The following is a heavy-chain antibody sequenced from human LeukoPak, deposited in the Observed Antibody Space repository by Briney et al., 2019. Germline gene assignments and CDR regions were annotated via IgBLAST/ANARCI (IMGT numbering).Heavy chain of an antibody. CDR2: IYYSGNT. V-gene: IGHV4-59*01. CDR1: GGSISSFY. Sequence: SETLSLTCTVSGGSISSFYWSWIRQAPGKGLEWIGYIYYSGNTNYNPSLKSRVTISVDTSKNQFSLKLSSVTAADTAVYYGAREDPQTTVPEGMDVWGQGTTVTVSS. D-gene: IGHD4-17*01. J-gene: IGHJ6*02. CDR3: AREDPQTTVPEGMDV.